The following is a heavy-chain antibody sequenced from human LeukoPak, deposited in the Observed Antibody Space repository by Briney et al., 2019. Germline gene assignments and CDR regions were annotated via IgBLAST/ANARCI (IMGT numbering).Heavy chain of an antibody. CDR1: GYSVSSGYY. CDR2: IYHSGST. J-gene: IGHJ3*02. Sequence: SETRSLTCAVSGYSVSSGYYWGWIRQPPGKGLEWIGSIYHSGSTYYNPSLKSRVTISVDTSKNQFSLKLSSVTAADTAVYYCASATTYYDFWSGPDAFDIWGQGTMVTVSS. D-gene: IGHD3-3*01. CDR3: ASATTYYDFWSGPDAFDI. V-gene: IGHV4-38-2*01.